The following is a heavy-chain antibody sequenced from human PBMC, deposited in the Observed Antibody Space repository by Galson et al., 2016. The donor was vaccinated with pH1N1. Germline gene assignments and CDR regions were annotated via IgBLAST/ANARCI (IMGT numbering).Heavy chain of an antibody. Sequence: TLSLTCTVSGGSINSDNYYWTWIRQPAGKGLEWIGRIYPSGGTNYNPSLKSRVTISVDTSKNQFSLRLGSVTAADTAVYYCARDAAHSGTYYVAFDTWGQGTIVTVSS. D-gene: IGHD1-26*01. V-gene: IGHV4-61*02. CDR1: GGSINSDNYY. CDR2: IYPSGGT. CDR3: ARDAAHSGTYYVAFDT. J-gene: IGHJ3*02.